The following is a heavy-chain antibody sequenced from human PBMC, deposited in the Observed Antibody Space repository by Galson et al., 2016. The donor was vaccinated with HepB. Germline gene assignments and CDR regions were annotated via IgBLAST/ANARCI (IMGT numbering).Heavy chain of an antibody. CDR2: IWYDGSNK. Sequence: SLRLSCAASGFTFSNYGMHWVRQAPGKGLEWVAAIWYDGSNKYYADSVKGRFTISRDNSKNTLFLQMNSLRAEDTAVYYCAKVGDPAMVRYFASSLSNWGQGTLVTVSS. CDR3: AKVGDPAMVRYFASSLSN. J-gene: IGHJ4*02. V-gene: IGHV3-33*06. CDR1: GFTFSNYG. D-gene: IGHD5-18*01.